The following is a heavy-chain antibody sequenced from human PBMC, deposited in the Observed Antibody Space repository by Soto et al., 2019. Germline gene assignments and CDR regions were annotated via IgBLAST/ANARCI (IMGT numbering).Heavy chain of an antibody. V-gene: IGHV3-23*01. D-gene: IGHD6-6*01. J-gene: IGHJ5*02. Sequence: GGSLRVSCAASGVTLSSCAMSWIRQAPGKELESVSAISGSGVSTYYADSVKGRFTISRDNSKNTLYLQMNGLRAEDTAVYYCAKEAYSSSSDWFDPLGQGP. CDR3: AKEAYSSSSDWFDP. CDR2: ISGSGVST. CDR1: GVTLSSCA.